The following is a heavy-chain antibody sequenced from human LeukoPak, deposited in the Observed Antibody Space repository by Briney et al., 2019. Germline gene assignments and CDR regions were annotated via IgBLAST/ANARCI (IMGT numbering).Heavy chain of an antibody. J-gene: IGHJ4*02. Sequence: SETLSLTCTVSGGSISSSSYYWGWIRQPPGKGLEWIGSIYYSGSTYYNPSLKSRVTISVDTSKNQFSLKLSSVTAADTAVYYCARGWYSSGRFDYWGQGTLVTVSS. CDR2: IYYSGST. D-gene: IGHD6-19*01. CDR1: GGSISSSSYY. CDR3: ARGWYSSGRFDY. V-gene: IGHV4-39*07.